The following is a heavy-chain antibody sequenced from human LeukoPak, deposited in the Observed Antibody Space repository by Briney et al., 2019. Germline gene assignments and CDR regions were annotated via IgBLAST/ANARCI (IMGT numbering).Heavy chain of an antibody. Sequence: ASVKVSCKASGYTFTSYDINWVRQATGQGLEWMGWLNPNSGNTGYAQKFQGRVTMTRNTSISTAYMELSSLISEDTAVYYCARRRGYSHSDYWGQGTLVTVSS. D-gene: IGHD5-18*01. V-gene: IGHV1-8*01. CDR2: LNPNSGNT. CDR3: ARRRGYSHSDY. CDR1: GYTFTSYD. J-gene: IGHJ4*02.